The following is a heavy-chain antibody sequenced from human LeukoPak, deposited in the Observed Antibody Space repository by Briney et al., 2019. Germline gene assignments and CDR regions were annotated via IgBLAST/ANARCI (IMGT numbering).Heavy chain of an antibody. CDR3: ARGISETAIVYIDAFDM. D-gene: IGHD5-18*01. J-gene: IGHJ3*02. V-gene: IGHV3-66*01. Sequence: GGSLRLSCAASGFTVSSNYMSWVRQAPGKGLEWVSVIYSGGNTYYADSVKGRFTISRDNAKNSLYLQMNSLRAEDTAVYFCARGISETAIVYIDAFDMWGQGTMVTVSS. CDR1: GFTVSSNY. CDR2: IYSGGNT.